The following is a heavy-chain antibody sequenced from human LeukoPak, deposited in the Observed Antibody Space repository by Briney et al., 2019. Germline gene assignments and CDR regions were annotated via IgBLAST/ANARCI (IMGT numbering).Heavy chain of an antibody. CDR3: AKDISGGSYLPYAFDI. D-gene: IGHD1-26*01. Sequence: QPGGSLRLSCAASGFTFSSYWMSWVRQAPGKGLEGVANIKQDGSEKYYVDSVKGRFTISRDNAKNSLYLQMNSLRAEDMALYYCAKDISGGSYLPYAFDIWGQGTMVTVSS. J-gene: IGHJ3*02. CDR2: IKQDGSEK. V-gene: IGHV3-7*03. CDR1: GFTFSSYW.